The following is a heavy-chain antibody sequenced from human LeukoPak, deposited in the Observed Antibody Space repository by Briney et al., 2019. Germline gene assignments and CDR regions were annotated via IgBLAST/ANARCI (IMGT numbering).Heavy chain of an antibody. J-gene: IGHJ4*02. V-gene: IGHV4-4*07. Sequence: SETLSLTCTVSGGSISNYYWSCIRRPAGKGLEWIGRIYSSWNTNYNPSLKSRVTMSVDTSKNQVSLNLTSVTAADTAVYYCARSPSSRYPYFDYWGQGTLVTVSS. CDR2: IYSSWNT. CDR1: GGSISNYY. D-gene: IGHD2-2*02. CDR3: ARSPSSRYPYFDY.